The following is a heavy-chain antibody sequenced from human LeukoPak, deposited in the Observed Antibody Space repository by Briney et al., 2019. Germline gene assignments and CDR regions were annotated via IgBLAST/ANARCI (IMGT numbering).Heavy chain of an antibody. CDR1: GYTFTSYD. Sequence: GASVKVSCKASGYTFTSYDINCVRQATGQGLEWMGWMNPNSGNTGYAQKFQGRVTMTRNTSISTAYMELSSLRSEDTAVYYCARGQAGTLDFDYWGQGTLVTVSS. D-gene: IGHD1-1*01. J-gene: IGHJ4*02. CDR3: ARGQAGTLDFDY. V-gene: IGHV1-8*01. CDR2: MNPNSGNT.